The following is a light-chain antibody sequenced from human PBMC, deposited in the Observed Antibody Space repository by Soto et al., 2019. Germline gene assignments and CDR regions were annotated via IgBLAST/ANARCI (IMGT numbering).Light chain of an antibody. J-gene: IGLJ2*01. Sequence: QSVLTQPPSVSGAPGQRVTISCTGSSSNIGAGYDVHWYQQLPGTAPKLLIYGNDNRPSGVPDRFSGSKSGTSASLAITGLQAEDEADYYCQSYDSSLGGHVVFGGGTKVTVL. CDR2: GND. V-gene: IGLV1-40*01. CDR1: SSNIGAGYD. CDR3: QSYDSSLGGHVV.